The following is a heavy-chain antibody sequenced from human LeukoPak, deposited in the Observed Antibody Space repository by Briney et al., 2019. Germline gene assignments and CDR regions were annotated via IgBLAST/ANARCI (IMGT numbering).Heavy chain of an antibody. V-gene: IGHV1-58*02. CDR1: GFTFTSSA. CDR3: ALSTLTSSAGLDY. CDR2: IVVGSGNT. Sequence: SVRVSCKASGFTFTSSAMQWVRQARRQRLERIGWIVVGSGNTNYAQKFQERVTITRDMSTSTAYMELSSLRSEDTAVYYCALSTLTSSAGLDYWGQGTLVTVSS. J-gene: IGHJ4*02.